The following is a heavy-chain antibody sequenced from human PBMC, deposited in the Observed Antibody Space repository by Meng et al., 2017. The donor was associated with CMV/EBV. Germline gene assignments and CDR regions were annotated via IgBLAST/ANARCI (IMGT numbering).Heavy chain of an antibody. D-gene: IGHD3-3*01. V-gene: IGHV1-8*03. J-gene: IGHJ4*02. Sequence: KASGNTFTSYDINWVRQATGQGLEWMGWMNPNSGNTGYAQKFQGRVTITRNTSISTAYMELSSLRSEDTAVYYCARGDYDFWSGYTDWGQGTLVTVSS. CDR1: GNTFTSYD. CDR2: MNPNSGNT. CDR3: ARGDYDFWSGYTD.